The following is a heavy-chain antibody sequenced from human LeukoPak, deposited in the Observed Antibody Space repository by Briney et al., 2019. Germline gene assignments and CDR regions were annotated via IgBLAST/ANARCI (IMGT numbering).Heavy chain of an antibody. Sequence: GGSLRLSCAASGFTVSSNYMSWVRQAPGKGLEWVSVIYSGGSTYYADSVKGRFTISRDNSKNTLYLQMNSLRAEDTAVYYCARAGYYYDSSGYMGIDYWGQGTLVTVSS. V-gene: IGHV3-53*01. CDR3: ARAGYYYDSSGYMGIDY. J-gene: IGHJ4*02. CDR2: IYSGGST. CDR1: GFTVSSNY. D-gene: IGHD3-22*01.